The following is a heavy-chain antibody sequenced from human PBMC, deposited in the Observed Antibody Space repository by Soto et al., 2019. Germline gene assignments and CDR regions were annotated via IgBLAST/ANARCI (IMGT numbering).Heavy chain of an antibody. V-gene: IGHV1-18*01. CDR2: ISAYNGNT. Sequence: QVQLVQSGAEVKKPGSSVKVSCKASGGTFSNYAISWVRQAPGQGLEWMGWISAYNGNTNYAQKLQGRVTMPTDTATSTAYMELRSLRSDDTAVYYCARTNSGSYSRDYWGQGTLVTVSS. J-gene: IGHJ4*02. CDR1: GGTFSNYA. CDR3: ARTNSGSYSRDY. D-gene: IGHD1-26*01.